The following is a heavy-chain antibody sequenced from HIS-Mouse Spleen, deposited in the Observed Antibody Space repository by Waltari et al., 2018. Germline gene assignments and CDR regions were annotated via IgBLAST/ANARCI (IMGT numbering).Heavy chain of an antibody. CDR2: IYYSGST. V-gene: IGHV4-39*07. CDR3: AKEHIAVAGTGYFQH. D-gene: IGHD6-19*01. Sequence: QLQLQESGPGLVKPSETLSLTCTVSGGSLSSSSYYWGWILQPPGKGLEWIGSIYYSGSTYYNPSLKSRVTISVDTSKNQFSLKLSSVTAADTAVYYCAKEHIAVAGTGYFQHWGQGTLVTVSS. CDR1: GGSLSSSSYY. J-gene: IGHJ1*01.